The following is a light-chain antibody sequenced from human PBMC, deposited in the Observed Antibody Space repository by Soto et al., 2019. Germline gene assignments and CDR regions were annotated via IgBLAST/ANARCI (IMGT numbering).Light chain of an antibody. J-gene: IGLJ2*01. CDR3: CSYAGIYTPGLV. Sequence: QSVLTQPRSVSGSPGQSVTISCTGTSSDVGGYTYVSWYQQHPHKAPKLMIDDVSERPSVVSDRFSGYKSDTTASLTISVLQAEDEADYYCCSYAGIYTPGLVFGGGTKLTVL. V-gene: IGLV2-11*01. CDR2: DVS. CDR1: SSDVGGYTY.